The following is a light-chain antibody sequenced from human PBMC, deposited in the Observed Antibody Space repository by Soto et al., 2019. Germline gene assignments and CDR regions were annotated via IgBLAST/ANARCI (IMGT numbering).Light chain of an antibody. Sequence: DIQMTQSPSSLSASVGDRVTITCRASQGMSNYLAWYQQSPGKIPKLLIYAASTLQSGVPSRFNGSGSGTDFTFTISSLQPEDVATYYCQKYNSAPLTFGAGTKVEI. V-gene: IGKV1-27*01. CDR1: QGMSNY. J-gene: IGKJ4*01. CDR3: QKYNSAPLT. CDR2: AAS.